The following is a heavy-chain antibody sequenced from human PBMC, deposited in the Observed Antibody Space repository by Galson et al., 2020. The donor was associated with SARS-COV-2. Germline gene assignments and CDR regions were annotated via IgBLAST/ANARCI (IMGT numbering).Heavy chain of an antibody. CDR1: GLTFSNNV. J-gene: IGHJ4*02. CDR2: ITASGGGT. V-gene: IGHV3-23*01. D-gene: IGHD2-8*01. CDR3: AIGCCFY. Sequence: GRPLTLSCAAPGLTFSNNVMSWVRKAPGKGLEWVSGITASGGGTYFADSVKGRFTISRDNSKNTLYLQMNNLRAEDTAIYYCAIGCCFYWGQGILVAVSS.